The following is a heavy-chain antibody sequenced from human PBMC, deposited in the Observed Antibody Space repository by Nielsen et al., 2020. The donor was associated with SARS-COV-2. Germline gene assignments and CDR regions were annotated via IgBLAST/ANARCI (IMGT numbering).Heavy chain of an antibody. V-gene: IGHV3-23*01. CDR3: AKTSQSDDYYYYYGMDV. CDR1: GFTFSSYA. CDR2: ISGSGGST. Sequence: GESLKISCAASGFTFSSYAMSWVRQAPGKGLEWVSAISGSGGSTYYADSVKGRFTISRDNSKNTLYLQMNGLRAEDTAVYYCAKTSQSDDYYYYYGMDVWGQGTTVTVSS. J-gene: IGHJ6*02. D-gene: IGHD6-19*01.